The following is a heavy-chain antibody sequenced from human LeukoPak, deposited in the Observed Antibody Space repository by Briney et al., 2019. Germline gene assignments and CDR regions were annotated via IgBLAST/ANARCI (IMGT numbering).Heavy chain of an antibody. V-gene: IGHV4-4*02. J-gene: IGHJ4*02. CDR1: GGSISSSNW. CDR3: ARKALLGYCSSTSCYPRGIFDY. CDR2: IYHSGST. D-gene: IGHD2-2*01. Sequence: SETLSLTCAVSGGSISSSNWWSWVRQPPGKGLEWIGEIYHSGSTNYNPSLKSRVTISVDKSKNQFSLKLSSVTAADTAVYYCARKALLGYCSSTSCYPRGIFDYWGQGTLVTVSS.